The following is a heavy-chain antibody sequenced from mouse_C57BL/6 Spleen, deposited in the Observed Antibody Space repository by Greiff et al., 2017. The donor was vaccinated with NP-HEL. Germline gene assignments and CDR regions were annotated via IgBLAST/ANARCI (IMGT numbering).Heavy chain of an antibody. CDR3: AREGSYYGSSYGYFDV. V-gene: IGHV1-61*01. J-gene: IGHJ1*03. D-gene: IGHD1-1*01. CDR2: IYPSDSET. CDR1: GYTFTSYW. Sequence: QVQLQQPGAELVRPGSSVKLSCKASGYTFTSYWMDWVKQRPGQGLEWIGNIYPSDSETHYNQKFKDKATLTVDKSSSTAYMQLSSLTSEDSAVYYCAREGSYYGSSYGYFDVWGTGTTVTVSS.